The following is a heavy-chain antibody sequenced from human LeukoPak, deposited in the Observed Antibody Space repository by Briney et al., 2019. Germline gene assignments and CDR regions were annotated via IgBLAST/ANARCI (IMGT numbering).Heavy chain of an antibody. D-gene: IGHD2-21*02. CDR2: IYHSGST. J-gene: IGHJ4*02. V-gene: IGHV4-38-2*02. CDR3: AREYCGGDCYGFDY. CDR1: GYSLSSGYY. Sequence: SETLSLTCTVSGYSLSSGYYWGWIRQPPGKGLEWIGSIYHSGSTYYNPSPKSRDTISVDRSKNQLSVKLRAVTAADTAVYYCAREYCGGDCYGFDYWGQGTLVTVSS.